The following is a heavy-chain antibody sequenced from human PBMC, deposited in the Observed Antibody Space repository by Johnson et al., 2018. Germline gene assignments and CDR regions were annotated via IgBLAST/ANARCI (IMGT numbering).Heavy chain of an antibody. Sequence: QVQLVQSGGGVVQPGRSLRLSCAASGFTFRRYGMHWVRQAPGKGLEWVAVISYDGSNKYYADSVKGRFTISRDNSKNTLYLQMNSLRAEDTAVYYCAKAPGGSGVYYYYMDVWGKGTTVTVSS. CDR1: GFTFRRYG. CDR3: AKAPGGSGVYYYYMDV. V-gene: IGHV3-30*18. D-gene: IGHD6-19*01. CDR2: ISYDGSNK. J-gene: IGHJ6*03.